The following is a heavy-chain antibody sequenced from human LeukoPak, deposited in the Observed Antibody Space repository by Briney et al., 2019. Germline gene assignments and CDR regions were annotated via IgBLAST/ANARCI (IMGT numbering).Heavy chain of an antibody. J-gene: IGHJ4*02. CDR1: GYTFTSYP. CDR2: ITTYNGNT. CDR3: ARGYDYGDYVGDFDY. V-gene: IGHV1-18*01. D-gene: IGHD4-17*01. Sequence: ASVKVSCKASGYTFTSYPISWVRQAPGQGLEWMGWITTYNGNTHYAQKLQGGVTMTTETSTSTAYMDLRGLRSDDTAVYYCARGYDYGDYVGDFDYWGQGTLVTVSS.